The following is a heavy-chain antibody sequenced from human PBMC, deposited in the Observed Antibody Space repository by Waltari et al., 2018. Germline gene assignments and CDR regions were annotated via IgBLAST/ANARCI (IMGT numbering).Heavy chain of an antibody. CDR3: ARLSITMVQGVIIAYFQH. V-gene: IGHV4-34*01. CDR1: GGSFSGYY. J-gene: IGHJ1*01. D-gene: IGHD3-10*01. CDR2: INHSGST. Sequence: QLQLQESGPGLVKPSETLSLTCAVYGGSFSGYYWSWIRQPPGKGLEWIGEINHSGSTNYNPSLKSRVTISVDTSKNQFSLKLSSVTAADTAVYYCARLSITMVQGVIIAYFQHWGQGTLVTVSS.